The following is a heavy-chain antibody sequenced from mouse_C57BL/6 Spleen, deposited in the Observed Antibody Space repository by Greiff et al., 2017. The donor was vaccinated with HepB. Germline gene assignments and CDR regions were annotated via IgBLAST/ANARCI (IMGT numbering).Heavy chain of an antibody. CDR2: ISSGSSTI. CDR3: ARPYYYGSSPWFAC. V-gene: IGHV5-17*01. D-gene: IGHD1-1*01. J-gene: IGHJ3*01. CDR1: GFTFSDYG. Sequence: DVMLVESGGGLVKPGGSLKLSCAASGFTFSDYGMHWVRQAPEKGLEWVAYISSGSSTIYYADTVKGRFTISRDNAKNTLFLQMTSLRSEDTAMYYCARPYYYGSSPWFACWGQGTLVTVSA.